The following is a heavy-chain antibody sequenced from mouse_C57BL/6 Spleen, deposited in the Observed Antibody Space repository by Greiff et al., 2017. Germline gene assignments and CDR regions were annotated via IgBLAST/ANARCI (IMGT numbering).Heavy chain of an antibody. CDR3: TTVTAQAFAY. CDR2: IDPENGDT. Sequence: VQLQQSGAELVRPGASVKLSCTASGFNIKDDYMHWVKQRPEQGLEWIGWIDPENGDTEYASKFQGTATITADTSSNTAYLQLSSLTSDDTAVYYCTTVTAQAFAYWGQGTLVTVSA. CDR1: GFNIKDDY. J-gene: IGHJ3*01. D-gene: IGHD3-2*02. V-gene: IGHV14-4*01.